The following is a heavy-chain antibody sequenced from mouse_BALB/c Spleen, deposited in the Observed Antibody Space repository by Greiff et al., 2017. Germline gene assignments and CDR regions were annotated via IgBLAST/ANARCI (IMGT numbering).Heavy chain of an antibody. CDR2: ISSGSSTI. CDR1: GFTFSSFG. V-gene: IGHV5-17*02. Sequence: EVQVVESGGGLVQPGGSRKLSCAASGFTFSSFGMHWVRQAPEKGLEWVAYISSGSSTIYYADTVKGRFTISRDNPKNTLFLQMTSLRSEDTAMYYCARRGLPYAMDYWGQGTSVTVSS. CDR3: ARRGLPYAMDY. J-gene: IGHJ4*01. D-gene: IGHD2-10*01.